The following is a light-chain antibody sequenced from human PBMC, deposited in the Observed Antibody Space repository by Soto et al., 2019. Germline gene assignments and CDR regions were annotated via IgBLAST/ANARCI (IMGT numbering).Light chain of an antibody. V-gene: IGLV2-14*02. CDR3: SSYTSSSTRV. J-gene: IGLJ1*01. Sequence: QSVLTQPASVSGSPGQSITISCTGTSSDFGSYNLVSWYQQHPGKAPKLMIYDVSNRPSGVSNRFSGSKSGNTASLTISGLQAEDEADYYCSSYTSSSTRVFGTGTKVTV. CDR1: SSDFGSYNL. CDR2: DVS.